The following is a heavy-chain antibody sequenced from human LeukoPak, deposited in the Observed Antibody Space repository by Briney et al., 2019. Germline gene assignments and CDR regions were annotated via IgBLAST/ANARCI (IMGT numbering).Heavy chain of an antibody. CDR3: ARKYYDFWSGYHMDV. J-gene: IGHJ6*03. CDR1: GFTFSSYG. D-gene: IGHD3-3*01. CDR2: IKDRGDRT. Sequence: GGSLRLSCAASGFTFSSYGMHWVRQAPGKGLEYVSAIKDRGDRTYYAKSVEGRFTISRDNAKNSLYLQMNSLRAEDTALYYCARKYYDFWSGYHMDVWGKGTTVTVSS. V-gene: IGHV3-64*01.